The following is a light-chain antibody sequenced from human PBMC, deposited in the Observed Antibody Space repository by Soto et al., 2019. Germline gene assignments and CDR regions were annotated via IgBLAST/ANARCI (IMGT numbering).Light chain of an antibody. J-gene: IGKJ3*01. V-gene: IGKV1-27*01. CDR1: QGIRNF. Sequence: DIQMTQSPTSLSASVGDRVTITCRASQGIRNFVAWYQQKPGKAPNLKIYATFTLQSGVPSRFSGRGSGTDFPLTTNRLQPGDVAPYSCQKYSSVPVFGTGNKVEIK. CDR2: ATF. CDR3: QKYSSVPV.